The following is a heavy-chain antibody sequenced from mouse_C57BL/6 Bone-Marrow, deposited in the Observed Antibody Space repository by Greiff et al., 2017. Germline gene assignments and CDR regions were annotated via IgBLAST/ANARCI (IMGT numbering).Heavy chain of an antibody. D-gene: IGHD1-1*01. J-gene: IGHJ3*01. CDR1: GYAFTNYL. CDR2: INPGSGGT. Sequence: QVQLQQSGAELVRPGTSVKVSCKASGYAFTNYLIEWVKQRPGQGLEWIGVINPGSGGTNYNKKFKGKATLTADKSSSTAYMQLSSLTSEDSAVYFCASPYYYGSSSWFAYWGQGTLVTVSA. V-gene: IGHV1-54*01. CDR3: ASPYYYGSSSWFAY.